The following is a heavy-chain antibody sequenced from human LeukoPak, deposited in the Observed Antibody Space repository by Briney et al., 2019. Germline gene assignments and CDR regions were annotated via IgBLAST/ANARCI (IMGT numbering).Heavy chain of an antibody. D-gene: IGHD3-3*01. CDR1: GGSISSGDYY. Sequence: KPSETLSLTCTVSGGSISSGDYYWSWIRQPPGKGLEWIGYIYYSGSTNYNPSLKSRVTISVDTSKNQFSLKLSSVTAADTAVYYCARALTIFDYYYGMDVWGQGTTVTVSS. CDR3: ARALTIFDYYYGMDV. J-gene: IGHJ6*02. CDR2: IYYSGST. V-gene: IGHV4-61*08.